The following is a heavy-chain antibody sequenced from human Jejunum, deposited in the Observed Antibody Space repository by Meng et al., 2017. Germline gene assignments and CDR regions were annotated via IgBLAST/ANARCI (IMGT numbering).Heavy chain of an antibody. CDR2: ISSRGSPI. CDR1: GFKFSSYE. J-gene: IGHJ4*02. V-gene: IGHV3-48*03. Sequence: GGSLRLSCEASGFKFSSYEMNWVRQAPGKGPEWVSYISSRGSPIYYADSVKGRFTISRDNAKNSLFLEMNSLRAEDTAVYYCARGDYYDSSGFYYTYWGQGTLVTVSS. D-gene: IGHD3-22*01. CDR3: ARGDYYDSSGFYYTY.